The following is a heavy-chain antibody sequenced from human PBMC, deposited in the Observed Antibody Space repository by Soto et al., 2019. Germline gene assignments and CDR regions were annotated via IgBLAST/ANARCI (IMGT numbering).Heavy chain of an antibody. J-gene: IGHJ4*02. D-gene: IGHD3-22*01. CDR3: ARDFYYVSSGLFDY. V-gene: IGHV3-30-3*01. CDR2: ISYDGSNK. CDR1: GFTFSSYA. Sequence: GGSLRLSCAASGFTFSSYAMHWVRQAPGKGLEWVAVISYDGSNKYYADSVKGRFTISRDNSKNTLYLQMNSLRAEDTAVYYCARDFYYVSSGLFDYWGPGPLVTVSS.